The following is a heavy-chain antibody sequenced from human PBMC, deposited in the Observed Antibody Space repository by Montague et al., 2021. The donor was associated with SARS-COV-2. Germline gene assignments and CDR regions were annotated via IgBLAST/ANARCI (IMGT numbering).Heavy chain of an antibody. CDR3: VRIRDYDILTGSYSGFDY. V-gene: IGHV2-70*01. CDR1: GFSLSTSGMC. Sequence: PALVKPTQTLTLTCTFSGFSLSTSGMCVSWIRQPPGKALEWLALIDWDDDKYYGTSLKTRLTISKDTSKNQVVLTMTNMDPVDTATYYCVRIRDYDILTGSYSGFDYWGQGTLVTVSS. J-gene: IGHJ4*02. D-gene: IGHD3-9*01. CDR2: IDWDDDK.